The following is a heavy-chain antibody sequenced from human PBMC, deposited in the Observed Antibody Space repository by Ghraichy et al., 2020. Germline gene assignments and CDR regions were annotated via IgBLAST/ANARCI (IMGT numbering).Heavy chain of an antibody. V-gene: IGHV4-39*01. Sequence: SQTLSLTCTVSGGSISSSSYYWGWIRQPPGKGLEWIGSIYYSGSSYYNPSLKSRVTMSVDTSKNQFSLKLSSVTTTDTAVYYCARHKGGCHSSGCYTDWFDPGGQGSLVTVSS. D-gene: IGHD2-2*02. J-gene: IGHJ5*02. CDR1: GGSISSSSYY. CDR3: ARHKGGCHSSGCYTDWFDP. CDR2: IYYSGSS.